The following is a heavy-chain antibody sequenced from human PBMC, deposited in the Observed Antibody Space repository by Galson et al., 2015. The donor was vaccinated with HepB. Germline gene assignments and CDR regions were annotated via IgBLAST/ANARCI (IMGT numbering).Heavy chain of an antibody. CDR2: IRSNAYSGTT. D-gene: IGHD3-22*01. V-gene: IGHV3-49*04. J-gene: IGHJ4*02. Sequence: SLRLSCAASGFTFGDYAMSWVRQAPGKGLEWVCFIRSNAYSGTTEYAASVKDRFTISRDDSNSIAYLQMNSLKSEDTAVYYCARGHYYDSSDYPPPLGCWGQGTLVTVSS. CDR3: ARGHYYDSSDYPPPLGC. CDR1: GFTFGDYA.